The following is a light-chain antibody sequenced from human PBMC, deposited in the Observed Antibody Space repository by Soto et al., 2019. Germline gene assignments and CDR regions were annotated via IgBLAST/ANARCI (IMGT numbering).Light chain of an antibody. V-gene: IGKV1-9*01. CDR3: QQLNSYPLT. Sequence: DIQLTQSPSFLSASVGDRVTITCRASQGISSYLAWYQQKPGKAPKLLIYAASTLQSGVPSRFSGSGSGTEFTLTISSLQPEDFATHYCQQLNSYPLTFGGGTKVDIK. J-gene: IGKJ4*01. CDR2: AAS. CDR1: QGISSY.